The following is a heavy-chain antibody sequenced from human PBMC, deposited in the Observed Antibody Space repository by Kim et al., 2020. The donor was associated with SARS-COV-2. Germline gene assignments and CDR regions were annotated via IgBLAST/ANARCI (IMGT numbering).Heavy chain of an antibody. D-gene: IGHD3-22*01. CDR3: ARGNYHESLSLSYFYNGMGV. J-gene: IGHJ6*04. Sequence: GGSLRLSCAASGLSVDDSAMNWVRQAPGKGLEWLAVISDDGRNKDYADSVKGRFTISRDNPKRTLFLQMNSLRVEDTGVYYCARGNYHESLSLSYFYNGMGVWGEGPTVPLSS. CDR2: ISDDGRNK. CDR1: GLSVDDSA. V-gene: IGHV3-30-3*01.